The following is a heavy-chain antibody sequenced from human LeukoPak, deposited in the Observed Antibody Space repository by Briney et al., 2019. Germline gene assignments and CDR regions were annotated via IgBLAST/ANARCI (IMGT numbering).Heavy chain of an antibody. CDR2: IIPIFGTA. CDR1: GGTFSSYA. D-gene: IGHD3-22*01. CDR3: VDRTSSGYYY. Sequence: ASVKVSCKASGGTFSSYAISWVRQAPGQGLEWMGGIIPIFGTANYAQKFHGRVTITTDESTSTAYMELSSLRSEDTAVYYCVDRTSSGYYYWGQGTLVTVSS. V-gene: IGHV1-69*05. J-gene: IGHJ4*02.